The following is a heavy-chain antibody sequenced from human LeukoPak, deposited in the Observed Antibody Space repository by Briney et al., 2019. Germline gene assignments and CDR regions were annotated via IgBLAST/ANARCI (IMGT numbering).Heavy chain of an antibody. V-gene: IGHV4-38-2*01. CDR3: ARHSAAPGITIFGVVNCFDP. Sequence: SETLSLTCAVSGYSISSGYYWGWIRQPPGKGLEWIGSIYHSGSTYYNPSLKSRVTISVDTSKNQFPLKLSSVTAADTAVYYCARHSAAPGITIFGVVNCFDPWGRGTLVTVSS. J-gene: IGHJ5*02. CDR2: IYHSGST. D-gene: IGHD3-3*01. CDR1: GYSISSGYY.